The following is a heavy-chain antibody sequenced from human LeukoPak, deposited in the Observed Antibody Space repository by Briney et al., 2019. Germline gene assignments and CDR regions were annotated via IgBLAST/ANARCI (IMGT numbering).Heavy chain of an antibody. Sequence: ASVKVSCKASGYTFSRYAIHWMRQAPGQRLEWMGWINAGNGNARYSQSFQDRITISRDTSANTVYMELSSLGSEDTAVYYCARDREYFGSGSVFFFYYAVDVWGQGTTVTVSS. CDR3: ARDREYFGSGSVFFFYYAVDV. V-gene: IGHV1-3*01. CDR1: GYTFSRYA. J-gene: IGHJ6*02. CDR2: INAGNGNA. D-gene: IGHD3-10*01.